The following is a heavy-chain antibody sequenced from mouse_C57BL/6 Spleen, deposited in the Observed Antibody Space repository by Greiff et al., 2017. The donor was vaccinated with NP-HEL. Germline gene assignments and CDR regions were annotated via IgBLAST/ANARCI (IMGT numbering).Heavy chain of an antibody. D-gene: IGHD2-5*01. CDR1: GYTFTDYY. Sequence: EVQLQQSGPELVKPGASVKISCKASGYTFTDYYMNWVKQSHGKSLEWLGDINPNNGGTSSNQTFKGKATLTVGKSSSTAYMELRSLTSEDFAVYYCARVYSNYAPWFAYWGQGTLVTVAA. CDR2: INPNNGGT. J-gene: IGHJ3*01. CDR3: ARVYSNYAPWFAY. V-gene: IGHV1-26*01.